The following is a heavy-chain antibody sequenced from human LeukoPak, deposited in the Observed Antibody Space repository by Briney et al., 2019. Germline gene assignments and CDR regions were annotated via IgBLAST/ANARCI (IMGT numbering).Heavy chain of an antibody. CDR2: FDPEDGET. Sequence: ASVKVSCKVSGYTLTELSMHWVRQAPGKGLEWMGGFDPEDGETIYAQKFQGRVTMIEDTSTDTAYMELSSLRSEDTAVYYCASFYYDSSSDYWGQGTLVTVSS. J-gene: IGHJ4*02. CDR3: ASFYYDSSSDY. V-gene: IGHV1-24*01. D-gene: IGHD3-22*01. CDR1: GYTLTELS.